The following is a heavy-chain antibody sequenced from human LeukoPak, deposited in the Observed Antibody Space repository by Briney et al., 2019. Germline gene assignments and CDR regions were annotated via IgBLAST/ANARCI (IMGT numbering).Heavy chain of an antibody. CDR2: INHSGST. CDR3: ASLDTAMIKGFDY. J-gene: IGHJ4*02. D-gene: IGHD5-18*01. CDR1: GGSFSGYY. Sequence: SETLSLTCAVYGGSFSGYYWSWIRQPPGKGLEWIGEINHSGSTNYNPSLKSRVTISVDTSKNQFSLKLSSVTAADTAVYYCASLDTAMIKGFDYWGQGTLVTVSS. V-gene: IGHV4-34*01.